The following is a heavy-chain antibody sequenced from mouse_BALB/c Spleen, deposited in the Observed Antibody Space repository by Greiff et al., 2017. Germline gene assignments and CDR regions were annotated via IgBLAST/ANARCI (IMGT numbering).Heavy chain of an antibody. CDR1: GFTFSSYA. Sequence: EVKVVESGGGLVKPGGSLKLSCAASGFTFSSYAMSWVRQTPEKRLEWVASISSGGSTYYPDSVKGRFTISRDNARNILYLQMSSLRSEDTAMYYCARGGGNMITTGFAYWGQGTLVTVSA. CDR2: ISSGGST. D-gene: IGHD2-4*01. J-gene: IGHJ3*01. CDR3: ARGGGNMITTGFAY. V-gene: IGHV5-6-5*01.